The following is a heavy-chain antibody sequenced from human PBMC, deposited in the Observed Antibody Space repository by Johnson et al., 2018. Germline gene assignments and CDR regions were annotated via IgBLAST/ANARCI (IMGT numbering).Heavy chain of an antibody. V-gene: IGHV3-30*03. CDR1: GFTFSNYG. Sequence: QVQLVQSGGGVVQPGRSLRLSCAVSGFTFSNYGMHWVRQAPGKGLEWVAVISYDGSNKYYADSVKGRFTMSRDNSKNTLYLQMNSLRAEDTAVYYCASWGGDCYGAEYFQHWGQGTLVTVSS. D-gene: IGHD2-21*02. CDR3: ASWGGDCYGAEYFQH. CDR2: ISYDGSNK. J-gene: IGHJ1*01.